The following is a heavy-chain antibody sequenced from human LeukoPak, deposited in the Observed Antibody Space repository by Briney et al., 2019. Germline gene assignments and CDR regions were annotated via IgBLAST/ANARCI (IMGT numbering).Heavy chain of an antibody. V-gene: IGHV3-23*01. CDR2: ISGSGGST. D-gene: IGHD2-2*01. J-gene: IGHJ4*02. Sequence: GGSLRLSCAASGFTFSTYGVSWVRQAPGKGLEWVSGISGSGGSTYYADSVKGRFTISRDNSKNTLYLQMNSLRDEDTALYYCAKTYQDIVVVPAAIFDYWGQGTLVTVSS. CDR1: GFTFSTYG. CDR3: AKTYQDIVVVPAAIFDY.